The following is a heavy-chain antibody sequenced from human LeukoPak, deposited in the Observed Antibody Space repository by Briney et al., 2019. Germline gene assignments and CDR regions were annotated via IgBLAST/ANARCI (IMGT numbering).Heavy chain of an antibody. D-gene: IGHD3-10*01. J-gene: IGHJ3*02. V-gene: IGHV1-8*01. CDR2: MNPNSGNT. CDR1: RYTFTSYD. CDR3: ARESSGGPRDAFDI. Sequence: ASVKVSCKASRYTFTSYDINRVRQATVQGLEWMGWMNPNSGNTGYAQKFQGRVTMTRNISISTAYREVSSQISEDTAVYYGARESSGGPRDAFDIWGQGTMVTVSS.